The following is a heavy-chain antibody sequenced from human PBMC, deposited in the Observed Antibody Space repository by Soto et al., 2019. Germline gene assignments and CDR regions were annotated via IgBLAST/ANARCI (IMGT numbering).Heavy chain of an antibody. D-gene: IGHD6-13*01. J-gene: IGHJ4*02. CDR3: VRAKSSSGWYYFGY. Sequence: SGGSLRLSCAASGFTFSDHYMDWVRQAPGKGLEWVGRTRNKANGYTTEYAASVKGRFTISRDDSKHSLYLQMNSLKTEDTAVHYCVRAKSSSGWYYFGYWGQGTLVTVSS. CDR1: GFTFSDHY. CDR2: TRNKANGYTT. V-gene: IGHV3-72*01.